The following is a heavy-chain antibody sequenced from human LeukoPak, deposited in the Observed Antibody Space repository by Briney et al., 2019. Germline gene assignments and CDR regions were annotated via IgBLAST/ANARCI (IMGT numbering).Heavy chain of an antibody. D-gene: IGHD5-12*01. J-gene: IGHJ4*02. CDR1: GYTFTTYN. V-gene: IGHV1-46*01. Sequence: ASVKVSCKASGYTFTTYNFHWGRQPPGQGLEWMGIINPSGGSTTYAQKFQGRVTMTRDTSTSTVYMELSSLRSEDTAVYYCARLAMRYGGYIVDHWGQGTLVTVSS. CDR3: ARLAMRYGGYIVDH. CDR2: INPSGGST.